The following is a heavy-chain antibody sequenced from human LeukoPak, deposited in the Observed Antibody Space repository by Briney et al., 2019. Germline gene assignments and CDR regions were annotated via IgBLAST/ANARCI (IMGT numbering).Heavy chain of an antibody. CDR3: AKDMYGDPTGGFDP. CDR1: GFTFSSYA. V-gene: IGHV3-23*01. CDR2: ISGSGGST. D-gene: IGHD4-17*01. J-gene: IGHJ5*02. Sequence: GGSLRLSCAASGFTFSSYAMSWVRQAPGKGLEWVSAISGSGGSTYYADSVKGRFTVSRDYSKNTLYLQMNSLRAEDTAVYYCAKDMYGDPTGGFDPWGQGTLVTVSS.